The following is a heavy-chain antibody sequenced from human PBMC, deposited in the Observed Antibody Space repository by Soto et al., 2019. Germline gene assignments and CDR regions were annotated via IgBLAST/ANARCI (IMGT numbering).Heavy chain of an antibody. D-gene: IGHD6-13*01. CDR2: IDTSDSYI. J-gene: IGHJ5*02. CDR1: GYSFTSYW. Sequence: EVQLVQSGAEVKKPGESLRISCKGSGYSFTSYWISWVRQMPGKAWVWMGRIDTSDSYINYSPSFQGHVTISADKSISTAYLQWSSLKASDTAMYYRARLPLAAAYSDANTWGQGTLVTVSS. V-gene: IGHV5-10-1*01. CDR3: ARLPLAAAYSDANT.